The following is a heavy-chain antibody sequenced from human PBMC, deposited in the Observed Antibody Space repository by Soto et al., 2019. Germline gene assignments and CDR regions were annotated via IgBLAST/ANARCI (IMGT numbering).Heavy chain of an antibody. Sequence: ASVKVSCKASGYTFTSYYMHWVRQAPGQGLEWMGIINPSGGSTSYAQKFQGRVTMTRDTSTSTVYMELSSLRSEDMAVYYCARDEDDLEYCSGGSCYYYGMDVWGQGTTVTVSS. V-gene: IGHV1-46*01. J-gene: IGHJ6*02. CDR2: INPSGGST. D-gene: IGHD2-15*01. CDR1: GYTFTSYY. CDR3: ARDEDDLEYCSGGSCYYYGMDV.